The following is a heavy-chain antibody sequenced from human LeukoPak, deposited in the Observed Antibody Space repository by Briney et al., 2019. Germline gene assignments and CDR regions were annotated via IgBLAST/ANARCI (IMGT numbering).Heavy chain of an antibody. CDR3: AGNYGPYYFDY. J-gene: IGHJ4*02. V-gene: IGHV3-33*01. Sequence: GGSLRLSCAASGFTFSNYGMHWVRQAPGRGLEWVAVIWYDGSKKYYADSVKGRFTISRDNSKNTLYLQMNSLRAEDTAVYYCAGNYGPYYFDYWGQGTLVTVSS. CDR1: GFTFSNYG. D-gene: IGHD3-10*01. CDR2: IWYDGSKK.